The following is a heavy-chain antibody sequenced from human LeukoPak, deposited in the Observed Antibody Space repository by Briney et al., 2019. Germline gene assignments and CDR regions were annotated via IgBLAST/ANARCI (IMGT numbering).Heavy chain of an antibody. V-gene: IGHV4-61*02. Sequence: PSETLSLTCTVSGGSISSGSYYWSWIRQPAGKGLEWIGRIYTSGSTNYNPSLKSRVTMSVDTSKNQFSLKLSSVTAADTAVYYCARERRAGTGDYYYYYMDVWGKGTTVTISS. CDR1: GGSISSGSYY. J-gene: IGHJ6*03. CDR3: ARERRAGTGDYYYYYMDV. D-gene: IGHD6-13*01. CDR2: IYTSGST.